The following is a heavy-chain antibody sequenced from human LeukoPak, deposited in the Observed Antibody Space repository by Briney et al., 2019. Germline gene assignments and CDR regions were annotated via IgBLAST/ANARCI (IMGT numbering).Heavy chain of an antibody. J-gene: IGHJ4*02. V-gene: IGHV3-11*04. Sequence: GGSLRLSCAASGFTFSDYCMSWIRQAPGKGLEWVSYISCSGSTIYYADSVKGRFTISRDNAKNSLYLQMNSLRAEDTAVYYCAKGALRFLEWLFFDYWGQGTLVTVSS. CDR3: AKGALRFLEWLFFDY. D-gene: IGHD3-3*01. CDR2: ISCSGSTI. CDR1: GFTFSDYC.